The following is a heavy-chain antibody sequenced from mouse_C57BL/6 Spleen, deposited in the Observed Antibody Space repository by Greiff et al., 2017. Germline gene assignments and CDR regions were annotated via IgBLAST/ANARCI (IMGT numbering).Heavy chain of an antibody. CDR3: ARDAVVATDWYFDV. CDR1: GYSITSGYY. V-gene: IGHV3-6*01. CDR2: ISYDGSN. D-gene: IGHD1-1*01. Sequence: EVLLLESGPGLVQPSQSLSLTCSVTGYSITSGYYWYWIRQFPGNKLEWMGYISYDGSNNYNPSLKNRISITRDTSKNQFYLKLNSVTTEDTATYYCARDAVVATDWYFDVWGTGTTGTVSS. J-gene: IGHJ1*03.